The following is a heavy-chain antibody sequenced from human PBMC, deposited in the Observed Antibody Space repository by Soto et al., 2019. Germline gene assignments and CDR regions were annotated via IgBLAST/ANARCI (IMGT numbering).Heavy chain of an antibody. Sequence: QVQLVQSGAEVKKPGSSVKVSCKPSGNTLNTDTITWLRQAPGQGLEWMGRIIPVIGVGTYAQKFQDRVTITTDKTTTRVYMEVTSLTSEDPGTYYCAIGSTRRNGYYRSWGQGNQVTVS. CDR3: AIGSTRRNGYYRS. J-gene: IGHJ4*02. CDR1: GNTLNTDT. D-gene: IGHD5-18*01. V-gene: IGHV1-69*02. CDR2: IIPVIGVG.